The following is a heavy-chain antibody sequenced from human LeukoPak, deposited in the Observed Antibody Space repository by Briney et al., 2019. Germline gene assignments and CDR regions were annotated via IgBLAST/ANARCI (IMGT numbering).Heavy chain of an antibody. CDR1: GVSASNDTAA. D-gene: IGHD5-18*01. V-gene: IGHV6-1*01. Sequence: SQTLSLTCAISGVSASNDTAAWSWIRQSPSRGLEWLGRTYYRSKWYYDYAISVKSRMTIDLETSKNRFSLHLNSVTPDDTAVYYCARLRRYIKQATSGMDVWGQGTTVTVSS. J-gene: IGHJ6*02. CDR3: ARLRRYIKQATSGMDV. CDR2: TYYRSKWYY.